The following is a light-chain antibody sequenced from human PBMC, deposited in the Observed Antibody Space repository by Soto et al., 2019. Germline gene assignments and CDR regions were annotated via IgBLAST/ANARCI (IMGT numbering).Light chain of an antibody. Sequence: QSVLTQPASVSWSPGQSITISCTGTSSDVGGYNSVSWYQQYPGKAPKLMIHDVSNRPSGVSNRFSGSKSGNTASLTISGLQAEDEADYYCSSYTSSSSYVFGSGTKVTVL. CDR2: DVS. V-gene: IGLV2-14*01. J-gene: IGLJ1*01. CDR1: SSDVGGYNS. CDR3: SSYTSSSSYV.